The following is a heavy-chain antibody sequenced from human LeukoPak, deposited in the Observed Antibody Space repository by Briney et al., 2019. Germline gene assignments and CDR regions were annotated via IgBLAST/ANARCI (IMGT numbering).Heavy chain of an antibody. J-gene: IGHJ4*02. Sequence: GGSLRLSCAASGFTFSRYSMNWVRQAPGKGLEWVSSISSSSSYIYYADSVKGRFTISRDNAKNSLYLQMNSLRAEDTAVYYYARESHNWNDPYFDYWGQGTLVTVSS. CDR2: ISSSSSYI. CDR1: GFTFSRYS. CDR3: ARESHNWNDPYFDY. D-gene: IGHD1-1*01. V-gene: IGHV3-21*01.